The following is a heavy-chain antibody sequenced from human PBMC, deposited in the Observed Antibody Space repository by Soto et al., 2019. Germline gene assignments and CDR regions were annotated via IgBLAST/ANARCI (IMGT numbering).Heavy chain of an antibody. Sequence: QVQLVESGGGVVQPGRSLRLSCAASGFTFSSYGMHWVRQAPGKGLEWVAVIWYDGSNKYYADSVKGRFTISRDNSKNTLYLQMNSLRAEDTAVYYCAREGYGDYVFDYWGQGTLVTVSS. CDR1: GFTFSSYG. CDR3: AREGYGDYVFDY. J-gene: IGHJ4*02. V-gene: IGHV3-33*01. CDR2: IWYDGSNK. D-gene: IGHD4-17*01.